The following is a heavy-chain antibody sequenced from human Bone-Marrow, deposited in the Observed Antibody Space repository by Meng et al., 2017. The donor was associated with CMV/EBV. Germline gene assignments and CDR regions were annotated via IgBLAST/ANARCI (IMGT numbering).Heavy chain of an antibody. D-gene: IGHD6-25*01. CDR1: GYSFTTYW. Sequence: GESLKISCKGSGYSFTTYWIGWVRQMPGKGLEWMGIIYAGDSDTTYSPSFQGHVTISADKSISTAYLQWNSLKASDTAIYYCARHVKAGGAFDIWGQGTMVTVSS. V-gene: IGHV5-51*01. CDR3: ARHVKAGGAFDI. J-gene: IGHJ3*02. CDR2: IYAGDSDT.